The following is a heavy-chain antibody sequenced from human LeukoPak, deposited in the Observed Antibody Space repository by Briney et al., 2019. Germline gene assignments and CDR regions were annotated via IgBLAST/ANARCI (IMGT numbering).Heavy chain of an antibody. D-gene: IGHD3-10*01. CDR1: GFTFSSYS. CDR3: AKATSPYGSGSNYFDY. V-gene: IGHV3-48*04. J-gene: IGHJ4*02. Sequence: PGGSLRLSCAASGFTFSSYSMNWVRQAPGKGLEWVSYISSSSSTIYYADSVKGRFTISRDNAKHSLYLQMNSLRAEDTAVYYCAKATSPYGSGSNYFDYWGQGTLVTVSS. CDR2: ISSSSSTI.